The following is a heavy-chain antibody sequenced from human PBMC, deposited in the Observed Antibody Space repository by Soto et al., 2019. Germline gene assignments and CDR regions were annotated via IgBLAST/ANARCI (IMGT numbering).Heavy chain of an antibody. CDR3: ARAPGYCSSNSCYIGVWFDP. V-gene: IGHV1-46*01. J-gene: IGHJ5*02. D-gene: IGHD2-2*02. Sequence: GASVKVSCKASGYTFTSYYMHWVRQAPGQGLEWMGIINPSGGSTSYAQKFQGRVTMTRDTSTSTVYMELSSLRSEDTAVYYCARAPGYCSSNSCYIGVWFDPWGQGTLVTVSS. CDR1: GYTFTSYY. CDR2: INPSGGST.